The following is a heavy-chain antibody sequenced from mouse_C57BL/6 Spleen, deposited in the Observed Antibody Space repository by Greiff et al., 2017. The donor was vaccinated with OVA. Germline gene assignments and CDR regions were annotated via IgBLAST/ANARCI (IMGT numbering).Heavy chain of an antibody. CDR3: AGYDYDVGFDY. Sequence: EVQGVESGGGLVKPGGSLKLSCAASGFTFSSYAMSWVRQTPEKRLEWVATISDGGSYTYYPDNVKGRFTISRDNAKNNLYLQMSHLKSEDTAMYYCAGYDYDVGFDYWGQGTTLTVSS. CDR2: ISDGGSYT. D-gene: IGHD2-4*01. V-gene: IGHV5-4*01. CDR1: GFTFSSYA. J-gene: IGHJ2*01.